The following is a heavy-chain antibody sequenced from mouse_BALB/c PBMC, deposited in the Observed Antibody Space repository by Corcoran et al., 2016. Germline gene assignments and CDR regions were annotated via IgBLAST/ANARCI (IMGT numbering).Heavy chain of an antibody. D-gene: IGHD2-4*01. J-gene: IGHJ1*01. Sequence: EIQLQQSGPELMKPGASVKISCKASGYSFTSYYMHWVKQSHGKSLEWIGYIDPFNGGTSYNQKFKGKATLTVDKSSSTAYMHLSSLTSEDSAVYYCARRVMITTRGYFDVWGAGTTVIVSS. CDR1: GYSFTSYY. V-gene: IGHV1S135*01. CDR3: ARRVMITTRGYFDV. CDR2: IDPFNGGT.